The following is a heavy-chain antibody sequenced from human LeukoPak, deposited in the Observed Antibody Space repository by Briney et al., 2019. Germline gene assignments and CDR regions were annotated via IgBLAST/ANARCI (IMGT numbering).Heavy chain of an antibody. Sequence: GGSLRLSCAASGFTFSSYAMSWVRQAPGKGLEWVSAISGSGGSTHYADSVKGRFTISRDNSKNTLYLQMNNLRAEDTAVYYCAKKKETYYDFWSGYCGDYWGQGTLVTVSS. CDR2: ISGSGGST. J-gene: IGHJ4*02. CDR1: GFTFSSYA. D-gene: IGHD3-3*01. CDR3: AKKKETYYDFWSGYCGDY. V-gene: IGHV3-23*01.